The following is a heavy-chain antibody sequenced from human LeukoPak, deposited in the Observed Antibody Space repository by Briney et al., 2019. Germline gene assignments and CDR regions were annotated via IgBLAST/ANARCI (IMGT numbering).Heavy chain of an antibody. CDR1: GYTFTGSY. D-gene: IGHD3-22*01. Sequence: ASVKVSCKASGYTFTGSYMHWVRQAPGQGLEWMGWINPNSGGTNYAQKFQGRVTMTRDTSISTAYMELSRLKSADTAFYYCAKYYYDSYEGYYFDYWGQGTLVTVSS. J-gene: IGHJ4*02. CDR2: INPNSGGT. V-gene: IGHV1-2*02. CDR3: AKYYYDSYEGYYFDY.